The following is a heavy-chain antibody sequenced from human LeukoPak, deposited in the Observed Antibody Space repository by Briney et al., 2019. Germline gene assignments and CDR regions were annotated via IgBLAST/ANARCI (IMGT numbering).Heavy chain of an antibody. J-gene: IGHJ4*02. CDR1: GYTFTGYY. Sequence: ASVKVSCKASGYTFTGYYMHWVRQAPGQGLEWMGWINPNSGGTNYAQKFQGRVTMTRDTSISTAYMEPSRLRSDDTAVYYCARAYSSGWYISPYDYWGQGTLVTVSS. V-gene: IGHV1-2*02. CDR3: ARAYSSGWYISPYDY. D-gene: IGHD6-19*01. CDR2: INPNSGGT.